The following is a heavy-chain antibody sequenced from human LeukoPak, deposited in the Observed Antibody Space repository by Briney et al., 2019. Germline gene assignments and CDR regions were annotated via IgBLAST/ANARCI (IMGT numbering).Heavy chain of an antibody. Sequence: GGSLRLSCAASGFTFSSYAMHWVRQAPGKGLEWVAVISYDGSNKYYADSVKGRFTISRDNSKNTLYLQMNSLRAEDTAVYYCARGMGSMWLAPTPFDYWGQRTLVTVSS. CDR3: ARGMGSMWLAPTPFDY. V-gene: IGHV3-30*04. D-gene: IGHD6-19*01. CDR1: GFTFSSYA. J-gene: IGHJ4*02. CDR2: ISYDGSNK.